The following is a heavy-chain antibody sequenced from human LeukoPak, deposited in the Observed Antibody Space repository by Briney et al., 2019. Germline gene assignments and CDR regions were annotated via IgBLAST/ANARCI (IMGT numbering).Heavy chain of an antibody. D-gene: IGHD3-10*01. Sequence: GGSLRLSCAASGFTFSSYEMTWVRQAPGKGLEWVSYISGSGRSIYYADSVKGRFTISRDNARNSVYLQMSSLRAEDTAVYYCARGKVVTMVRGVIITYFDYWGQGTLVTVSS. CDR3: ARGKVVTMVRGVIITYFDY. V-gene: IGHV3-48*03. J-gene: IGHJ4*02. CDR2: ISGSGRSI. CDR1: GFTFSSYE.